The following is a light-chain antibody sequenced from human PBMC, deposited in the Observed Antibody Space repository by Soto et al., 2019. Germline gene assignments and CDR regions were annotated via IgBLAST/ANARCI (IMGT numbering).Light chain of an antibody. CDR3: QQRTNWPLT. V-gene: IGKV3-11*01. CDR2: DAS. CDR1: QSISSY. J-gene: IGKJ3*01. Sequence: EIVLTQSPATLSLSPGERATLSSRASQSISSYLAWYQHKPGQAPRLLNYDASNRATGIPARFIGGGSATDFTLTINSLEPEDFAIYYCQQRTNWPLTFGPGTKVDIK.